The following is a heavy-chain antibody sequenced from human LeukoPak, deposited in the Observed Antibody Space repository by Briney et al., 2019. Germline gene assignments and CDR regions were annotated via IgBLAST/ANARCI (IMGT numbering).Heavy chain of an antibody. CDR3: AREASGSLLSTDYMDV. V-gene: IGHV3-21*01. CDR2: ISSISSYI. J-gene: IGHJ6*03. CDR1: GFTFSSYS. D-gene: IGHD1-26*01. Sequence: PGGSLRLSCAASGFTFSSYSMNWVRQAPGKGLEWVSSISSISSYIYYADSVKGRFTISRDNAKNSLYLQMNSLRAEDTAVYYCAREASGSLLSTDYMDVWGKGTTVTVSS.